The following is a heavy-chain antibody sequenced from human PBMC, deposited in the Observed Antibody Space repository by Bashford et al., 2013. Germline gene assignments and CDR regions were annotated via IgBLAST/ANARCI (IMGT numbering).Heavy chain of an antibody. CDR1: GRTFIAYY. V-gene: IGHV1-18*01. CDR2: ISTYNGNT. CDR3: ARVPSRFVDAYMFTAANFDY. Sequence: ASVKVSCKASGRTFIAYYVHWLRQAPGQGLEWMGWISTYNGNTYYAPELRGRVTVTTDTSTNTAYMELRSLRSDDTAIYFCARVPSRFVDAYMFTAANFDYWGQGTLVTVSS. D-gene: IGHD5-18*01. J-gene: IGHJ4*01.